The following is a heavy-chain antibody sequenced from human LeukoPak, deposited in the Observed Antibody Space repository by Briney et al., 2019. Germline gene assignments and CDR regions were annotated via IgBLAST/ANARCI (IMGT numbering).Heavy chain of an antibody. J-gene: IGHJ4*02. CDR3: ATNTSDTAFDY. CDR2: IYYSGST. Sequence: SETLSLTCAVSGGSISSGRYYWGWIRHPPGKGLEWIGSIYYSGSTSYNPSLKSRVTISVDTSKNQFSLRLSSVTAADTAVYYCATNTSDTAFDYWGPGTLVTVSS. V-gene: IGHV4-39*01. D-gene: IGHD6-19*01. CDR1: GGSISSGRYY.